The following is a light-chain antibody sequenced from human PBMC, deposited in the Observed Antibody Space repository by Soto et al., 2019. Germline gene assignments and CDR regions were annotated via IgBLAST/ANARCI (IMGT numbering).Light chain of an antibody. CDR2: GAS. CDR3: QQYNNWPWT. Sequence: EIVMTQSPVTLSVSPGGRATLSCRASQSISDTLAWYQQKPGQAPRLLIHGASTRAPGFPARFSGSGSGTDFTLTISSLQSEDFAVYYCQQYNNWPWTFGQGTRWISN. J-gene: IGKJ1*01. V-gene: IGKV3-15*01. CDR1: QSISDT.